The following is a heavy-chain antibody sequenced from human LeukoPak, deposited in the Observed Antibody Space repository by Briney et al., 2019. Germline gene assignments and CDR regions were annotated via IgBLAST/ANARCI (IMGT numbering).Heavy chain of an antibody. CDR2: ITSSSSAI. Sequence: GSLRLSCAASGFTFSSCSMNWVRQAPGKGLEWLSYITSSSSAIYYADSVKGRFTISRDNAKNSLYLQMNSLRAEDTAVYYCATSPPHRYGFNYAYWGQGTLVTVSS. V-gene: IGHV3-48*01. J-gene: IGHJ4*02. D-gene: IGHD5-24*01. CDR1: GFTFSSCS. CDR3: ATSPPHRYGFNYAY.